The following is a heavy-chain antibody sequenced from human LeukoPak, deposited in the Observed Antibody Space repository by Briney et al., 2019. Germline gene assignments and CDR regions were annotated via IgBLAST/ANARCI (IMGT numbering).Heavy chain of an antibody. V-gene: IGHV1-2*02. CDR1: GYTFTSYD. D-gene: IGHD6-19*01. CDR3: ARDRKAGSAFDI. CDR2: INPNSGGT. J-gene: IGHJ3*02. Sequence: GASVKVSCKASGYTFTSYDINWVRQATGQGLEWMGWINPNSGGTNYAQKFQGRVTMTRDTSISTAYMELSRLRSDDTAVYYCARDRKAGSAFDIWGQGTMVTVSS.